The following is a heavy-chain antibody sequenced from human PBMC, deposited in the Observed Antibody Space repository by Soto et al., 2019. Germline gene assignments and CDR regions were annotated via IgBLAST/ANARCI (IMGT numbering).Heavy chain of an antibody. Sequence: PGGSLRLSSAASGFTFSDYDMSWIRQTPGKGLEWLSYITESGHAAEYADSVRGRFTISRDNNKNSLYLQMNSLRVDDTGVYYCARAIRGYGAYGGYLGQGTLVTVSS. V-gene: IGHV3-11*04. CDR3: ARAIRGYGAYGGY. CDR2: ITESGHAA. CDR1: GFTFSDYD. D-gene: IGHD5-12*01. J-gene: IGHJ4*02.